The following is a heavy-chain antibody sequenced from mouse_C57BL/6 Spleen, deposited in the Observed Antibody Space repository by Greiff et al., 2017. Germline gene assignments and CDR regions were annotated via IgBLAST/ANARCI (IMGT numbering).Heavy chain of an antibody. V-gene: IGHV3-6*01. CDR2: ISYDGSN. CDR1: GYSITSGYY. D-gene: IGHD1-1*01. CDR3: ARGDYYARFDY. Sequence: DVQLQESGPGLVKPSQSLSLTCSVTGYSITSGYYWNWIRQFPGNKLEWMGYISYDGSNNYNPSLKNRISITRDTSKNQFFLKLNSVTTEDTATYYCARGDYYARFDYWGQGTTLTVSS. J-gene: IGHJ2*01.